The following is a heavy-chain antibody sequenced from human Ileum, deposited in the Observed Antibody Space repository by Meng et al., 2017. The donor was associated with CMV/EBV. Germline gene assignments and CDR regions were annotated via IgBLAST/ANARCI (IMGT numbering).Heavy chain of an antibody. D-gene: IGHD2/OR15-2a*01. V-gene: IGHV4-4*02. CDR2: IINTGST. Sequence: LQEGGDGLGGLSWALSSLAFSFVDSISSRDWWNWIRQPPGKGLEWIGEIINTGSTNYNPSLKSRVTISADKSKNQFSLNLSSVTAADTAVYYCATNKNKKIDYWGQGTLVTVSS. CDR3: ATNKNKKIDY. CDR1: VDSISSRDW. J-gene: IGHJ4*02.